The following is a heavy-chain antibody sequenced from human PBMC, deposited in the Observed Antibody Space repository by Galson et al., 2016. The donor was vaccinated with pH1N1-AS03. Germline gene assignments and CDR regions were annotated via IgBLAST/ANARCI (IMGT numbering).Heavy chain of an antibody. CDR3: VRDREPVR. D-gene: IGHD6-6*01. V-gene: IGHV3-74*01. CDR2: INPDASST. Sequence: SLRLSCAASGFPFSTYWMHWVRQAPGKGLEWVSRINPDASSTNYAESVKGRFTISRDNAKNTVYLQINSLRAEDTAVYYCVRDREPVRWGQGTLVTVSS. CDR1: GFPFSTYW. J-gene: IGHJ4*02.